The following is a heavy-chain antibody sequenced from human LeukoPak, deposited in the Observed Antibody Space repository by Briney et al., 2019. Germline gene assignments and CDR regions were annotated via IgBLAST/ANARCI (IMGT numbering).Heavy chain of an antibody. V-gene: IGHV4-59*01. CDR3: ARGERGYPFDY. D-gene: IGHD5-18*01. CDR2: IYYSGST. J-gene: IGHJ4*02. Sequence: PSETLSLTRTVSGGSISSYYWSWIRQPPGKGLEWIGYIYYSGSTNYNPSLKSRVTISVDTSKNQFSLRLSSVTAADTAVYYCARGERGYPFDYWGQGTLVTASS. CDR1: GGSISSYY.